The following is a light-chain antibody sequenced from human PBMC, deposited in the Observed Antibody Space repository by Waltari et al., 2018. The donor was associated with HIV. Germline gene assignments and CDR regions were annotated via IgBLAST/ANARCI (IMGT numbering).Light chain of an antibody. Sequence: SSELTQDPAVSVALGLTVRITCQGDSPRSYYVSVYQQKPGQAPVLVIYGKNNRPSGIPDRFSGSSSGNTASLTITGAQAEDEADYYCNSRDSSGNHVVFGGGTKLTVL. CDR1: SPRSYY. CDR3: NSRDSSGNHVV. V-gene: IGLV3-19*01. J-gene: IGLJ2*01. CDR2: GKN.